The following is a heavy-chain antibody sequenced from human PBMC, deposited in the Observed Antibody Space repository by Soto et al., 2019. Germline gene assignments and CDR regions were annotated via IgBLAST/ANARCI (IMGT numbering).Heavy chain of an antibody. J-gene: IGHJ4*02. CDR2: INGDGRIT. V-gene: IGHV3-74*01. CDR1: GFTFGSYW. CDR3: ARLPKGSLVTA. D-gene: IGHD2-21*02. Sequence: EVHLVESGGGSVQPGGSLRISCGASGFTFGSYWMDWVRQVPGKGLVWVSRINGDGRITTYADSVKGRFTISRDNAGSTLYLQMNSLRVDDTATYYCARLPKGSLVTAWGQGARVTVSS.